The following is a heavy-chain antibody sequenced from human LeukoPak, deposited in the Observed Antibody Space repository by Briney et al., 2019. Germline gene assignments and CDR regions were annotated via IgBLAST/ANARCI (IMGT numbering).Heavy chain of an antibody. V-gene: IGHV3-23*01. D-gene: IGHD1-26*01. CDR1: GFTFSSYA. CDR2: ISGSGGST. J-gene: IGHJ3*01. CDR3: ASRNTESYLGHAFDV. Sequence: GGSLRLSCAASGFTFSSYAMSWVRQAPGKGLEWVSTISGSGGSTYNADSVKGRFTISRDNSKNTLYLQMNTLRAGDTAIYYCASRNTESYLGHAFDVWGQGTMVTVSS.